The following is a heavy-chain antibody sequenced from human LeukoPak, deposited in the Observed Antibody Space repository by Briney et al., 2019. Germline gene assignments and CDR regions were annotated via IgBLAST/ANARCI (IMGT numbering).Heavy chain of an antibody. D-gene: IGHD2-8*01. Sequence: ASVKVSCKASGYTFTNYYIHWVRQAPGQGREWMGIINPSGSSTSYAQKFQGRVTMTRDTSTRTVYMELSSLRSEDTAVYYCAGGTTNTKGAFDMWGQGTMVTVSS. CDR1: GYTFTNYY. V-gene: IGHV1-46*01. CDR3: AGGTTNTKGAFDM. CDR2: INPSGSST. J-gene: IGHJ3*02.